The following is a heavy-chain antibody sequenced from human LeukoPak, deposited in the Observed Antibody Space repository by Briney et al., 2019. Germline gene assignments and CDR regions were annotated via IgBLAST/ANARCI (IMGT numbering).Heavy chain of an antibody. V-gene: IGHV4-59*08. Sequence: SETLSLTCTVSGGSISSYYWSWIRQPPGKGLEWIGYIYYSGCTNYNPSLKSRVTISVDTSKNQFSLKLSSVTAADTAVYYCARQGMVRGVIEYWGQGTLVTVSS. D-gene: IGHD3-10*01. CDR2: IYYSGCT. CDR3: ARQGMVRGVIEY. J-gene: IGHJ4*02. CDR1: GGSISSYY.